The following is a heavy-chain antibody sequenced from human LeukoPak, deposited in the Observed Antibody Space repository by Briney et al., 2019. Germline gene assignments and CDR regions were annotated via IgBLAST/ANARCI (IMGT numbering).Heavy chain of an antibody. CDR2: IYTSGST. J-gene: IGHJ5*02. CDR3: ARGRITMVRGAPLWFDP. CDR1: GGSISSYY. D-gene: IGHD3-10*01. V-gene: IGHV4-4*07. Sequence: SETLSLTCTVSGGSISSYYWSWIRQPAGKGLEWIGRIYTSGSTNYNPSLKSRVTMSVDTSKNQFSLKLSSVTAADTAVYYCARGRITMVRGAPLWFDPWGQGTLVTVSS.